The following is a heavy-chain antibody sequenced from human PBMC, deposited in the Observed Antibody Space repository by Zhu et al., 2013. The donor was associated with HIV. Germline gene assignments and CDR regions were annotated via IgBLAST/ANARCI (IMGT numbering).Heavy chain of an antibody. CDR2: ISSYNGNT. J-gene: IGHJ4*02. CDR3: ARAYAKWPYYSLEASDS. D-gene: IGHD3-10*01. V-gene: IGHV1-18*01. Sequence: QVQLVQSGTEVKKPGASVKVSCKASGYTFSNYGISWVRQAPGQGLEWMGWISSYNGNTEYPEKLRGRVTVTADTSTSTAYMELRSLTSDDTAIYYCARAYAKWPYYSLEASDSWGQGTLVTVSS. CDR1: GYTFSNYG.